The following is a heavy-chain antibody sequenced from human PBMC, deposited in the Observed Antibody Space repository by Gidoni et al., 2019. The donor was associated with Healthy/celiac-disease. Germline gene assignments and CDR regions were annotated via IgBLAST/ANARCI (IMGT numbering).Heavy chain of an antibody. V-gene: IGHV3-30*04. CDR2: ISYDGSNK. CDR3: ARGDFDWFGPNFDY. D-gene: IGHD3-9*01. J-gene: IGHJ4*02. CDR1: GFNFSSYA. Sequence: QVQLVESGGGVVQPGRSLRLCCAASGFNFSSYAMHWVRQAPGQGLEWVAVISYDGSNKYYADSVKGRFTISRDNSKNTLYLQMNSLRAEDTAVYYCARGDFDWFGPNFDYWGQGTLVTVSS.